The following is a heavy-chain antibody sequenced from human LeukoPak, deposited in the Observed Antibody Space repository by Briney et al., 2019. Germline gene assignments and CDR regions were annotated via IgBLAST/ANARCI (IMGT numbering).Heavy chain of an antibody. CDR1: GGTFSSYA. V-gene: IGHV1-69*01. J-gene: IGHJ4*02. CDR3: ATPIGELLPIV. D-gene: IGHD1-26*01. CDR2: IIPIFGTA. Sequence: ASVKVSCKASGGTFSSYAISWVRQAPGQGLEWMGGIIPIFGTANYAQKFQGRVPITADESTSTAYMELSSLRSEDTAVFYCATPIGELLPIVWGQGTLVTVSS.